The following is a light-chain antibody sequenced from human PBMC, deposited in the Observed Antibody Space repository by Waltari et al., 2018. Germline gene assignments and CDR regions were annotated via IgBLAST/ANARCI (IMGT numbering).Light chain of an antibody. CDR2: DVS. V-gene: IGLV2-11*01. Sequence: QSALTHPRSVSGSPGQSVTISCTETRSDVGGSKDFPWYQPNPGNAPKLIIYDVSKRPSGVPARFSGSESGNTASLTISGLQAEDEAVYYCCSYAGTSTIFGGGTRLTVL. CDR3: CSYAGTSTI. J-gene: IGLJ2*01. CDR1: RSDVGGSKD.